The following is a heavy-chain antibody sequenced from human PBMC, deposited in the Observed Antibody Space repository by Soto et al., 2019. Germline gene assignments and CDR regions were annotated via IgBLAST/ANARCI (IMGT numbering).Heavy chain of an antibody. CDR2: FTSGGST. CDR1: GFIFSNYA. Sequence: EVQLLESGGDLVQPGGSLRLSCAASGFIFSNYAMTWVRQAPGKGPEWVSTFTSGGSTYYRDTVKGRFTISRDNSKNTLYLRMNSLRAEDTAVYYCARPDNYHSQSSGWANRFDYWGQGTLVTVSS. D-gene: IGHD6-19*01. J-gene: IGHJ4*02. CDR3: ARPDNYHSQSSGWANRFDY. V-gene: IGHV3-23*01.